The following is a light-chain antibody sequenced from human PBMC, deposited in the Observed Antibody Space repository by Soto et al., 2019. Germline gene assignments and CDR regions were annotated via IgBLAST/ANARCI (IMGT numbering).Light chain of an antibody. CDR1: SSNIGSNY. CDR2: RDT. CDR3: AAWDDSLRGHV. J-gene: IGLJ1*01. Sequence: QSVLTQPPSASGTPGQRVTISCSGSSSNIGSNYVNWFQQLPGTAPKLLIYRDTQRPSGVPDRFSASKSGTSASLAISGLRSEDEADYYCAAWDDSLRGHVFGTVTKLTVL. V-gene: IGLV1-47*01.